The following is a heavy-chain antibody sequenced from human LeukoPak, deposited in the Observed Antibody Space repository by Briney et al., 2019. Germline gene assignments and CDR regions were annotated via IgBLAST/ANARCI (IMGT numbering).Heavy chain of an antibody. J-gene: IGHJ3*02. CDR3: ARHSAVRDGYNAGAFDI. V-gene: IGHV4-59*08. Sequence: PSETLSLTCTVSGVSISSYYWSWIRQPPGKGLEWIGYIYYGGSTNYNPSLKSRVTISVDTSKNQFSLKLSSVTAADTAVYYCARHSAVRDGYNAGAFDIWGQGTMVTVSS. D-gene: IGHD5-24*01. CDR1: GVSISSYY. CDR2: IYYGGST.